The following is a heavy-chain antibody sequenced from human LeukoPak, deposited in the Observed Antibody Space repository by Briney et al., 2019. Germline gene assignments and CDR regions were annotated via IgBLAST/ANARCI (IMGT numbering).Heavy chain of an antibody. V-gene: IGHV1-8*01. CDR1: GYTFTSYD. CDR2: MYSNRGNT. J-gene: IGHJ5*02. D-gene: IGHD3-3*01. CDR3: AREAITIFGVVRTQTTYGPHRFDP. Sequence: GASVKVSCKASGYTFTSYDINWVRQATGQGREWMGWMYSNRGNTGDAQKFQGRVTMTRNTSISTAYMELSSLRSEDTAVYYCAREAITIFGVVRTQTTYGPHRFDPWGQGTLVTVSS.